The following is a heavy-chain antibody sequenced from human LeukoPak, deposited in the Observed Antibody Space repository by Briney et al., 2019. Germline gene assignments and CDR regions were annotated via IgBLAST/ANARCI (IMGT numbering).Heavy chain of an antibody. D-gene: IGHD1-1*01. V-gene: IGHV3-23*01. CDR1: GFTFSNSA. CDR2: VTGSGGST. Sequence: PGGSLRLSCAASGFTFSNSAMSWVRQAPGKGLEWVSAVTGSGGSTYYADSVKGRFTISRDNSKNTLYLQMNSLRAEDTAVYYCAKDAGRTFWGHSDYWGQGTLVPVSS. CDR3: AKDAGRTFWGHSDY. J-gene: IGHJ4*02.